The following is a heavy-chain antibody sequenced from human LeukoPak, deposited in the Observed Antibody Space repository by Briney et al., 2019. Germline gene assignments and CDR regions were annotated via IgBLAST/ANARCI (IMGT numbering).Heavy chain of an antibody. CDR3: ARDGASSSWPYYFDY. CDR1: GGSISSYY. V-gene: IGHV4-4*07. Sequence: PSETLSLTCTVSGGSISSYYWSRIRQPAGKGLEWIGRIYTSGSTNYNPSLKSRVTMSVDTSKNQFSLKLSSVTAADTAVYYCARDGASSSWPYYFDYWGQGTLVTVSS. J-gene: IGHJ4*02. D-gene: IGHD6-13*01. CDR2: IYTSGST.